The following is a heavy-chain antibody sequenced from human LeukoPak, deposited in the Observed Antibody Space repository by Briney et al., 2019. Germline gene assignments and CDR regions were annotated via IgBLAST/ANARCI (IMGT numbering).Heavy chain of an antibody. V-gene: IGHV3-74*03. D-gene: IGHD4-17*01. J-gene: IGHJ4*02. CDR3: ARDGIRGDAEGFDY. CDR1: GFTFSTYW. CDR2: INSDGSNT. Sequence: PGGSLRLSCAASGFTFSTYWMHWVRHAPGKGLVWVSRINSDGSNTPYADSVKGRFTTSRDNAKNTLYLQMNSLRAEDTAVYYCARDGIRGDAEGFDYWGQGALVTVSS.